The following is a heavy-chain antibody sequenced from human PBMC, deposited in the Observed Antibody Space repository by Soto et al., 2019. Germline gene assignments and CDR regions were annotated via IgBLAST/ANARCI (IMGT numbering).Heavy chain of an antibody. Sequence: PGGSLRLSCAASGFTFSIHVMHWVRQAPGKGLEYVAAVSGDGGTTYYADSLMDRFTISRDNSKNTLYLQMSSLRLDDTALYYCVRALTSGWYGDFDYWGQGTLVTVSS. D-gene: IGHD6-19*01. CDR1: GFTFSIHV. V-gene: IGHV3-64D*06. CDR2: VSGDGGTT. CDR3: VRALTSGWYGDFDY. J-gene: IGHJ4*02.